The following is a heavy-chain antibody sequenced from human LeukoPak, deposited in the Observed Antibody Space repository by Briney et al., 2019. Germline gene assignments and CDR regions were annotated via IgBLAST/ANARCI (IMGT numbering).Heavy chain of an antibody. D-gene: IGHD3-10*01. CDR2: ISGSGGST. CDR1: GFTFSSYA. J-gene: IGHJ3*02. V-gene: IGHV3-23*01. CDR3: ARDYNYGSGSSDAFGI. Sequence: GGSLRLSCAASGFTFSSYAMSWVRQAPGKGLEWVSAISGSGGSTYYADSVKGRFTISRDNAKNSLYLQMNSLRAEDTAVYYCARDYNYGSGSSDAFGIWGQGTMVTVSS.